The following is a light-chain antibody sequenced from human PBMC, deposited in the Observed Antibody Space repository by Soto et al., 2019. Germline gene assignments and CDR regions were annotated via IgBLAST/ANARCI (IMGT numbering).Light chain of an antibody. CDR1: QTIENW. Sequence: DLQMTQSPSTLSASVGDRVTITCRASQTIENWLAWYQQKPGKAPKLLIYKASTLKSGVPSRFSGSGSESEFTLAISSLKPDDFATYYYKHYRSYSLITFGQGTRLEIK. J-gene: IGKJ5*01. CDR2: KAS. V-gene: IGKV1-5*03. CDR3: KHYRSYSLIT.